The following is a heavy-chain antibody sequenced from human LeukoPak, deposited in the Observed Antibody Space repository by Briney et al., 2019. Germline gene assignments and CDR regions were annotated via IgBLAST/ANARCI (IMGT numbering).Heavy chain of an antibody. CDR3: ARESLGPPYYFDY. D-gene: IGHD1-26*01. V-gene: IGHV4-61*02. Sequence: PSGTLSLTCNVSGDSISSGSDYWSWIRQPAGKGLEWIGRIYTSGNTNYNPSLKSRVTISVDTSKNQFSLKLTSVTAADTAVYYCARESLGPPYYFDYWGQGTLVTVSA. CDR2: IYTSGNT. J-gene: IGHJ4*02. CDR1: GDSISSGSDY.